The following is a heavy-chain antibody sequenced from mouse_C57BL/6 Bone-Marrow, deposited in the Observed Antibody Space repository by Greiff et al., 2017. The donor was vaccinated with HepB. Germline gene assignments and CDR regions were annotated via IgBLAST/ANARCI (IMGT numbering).Heavy chain of an antibody. CDR3: ARHAQDYGRTTWFAY. V-gene: IGHV5-12*01. CDR1: GFTFSDYY. J-gene: IGHJ3*01. CDR2: ISNGGGST. Sequence: EVQVVESGGGLVQPGGSLKLSCAASGFTFSDYYMYWVRQTPEKRLEWVAYISNGGGSTYYPDTVKGRFTISRDNAKNTLYLQMSRLKSEDTAMYYCARHAQDYGRTTWFAYWGQGTLVTVSA. D-gene: IGHD1-1*01.